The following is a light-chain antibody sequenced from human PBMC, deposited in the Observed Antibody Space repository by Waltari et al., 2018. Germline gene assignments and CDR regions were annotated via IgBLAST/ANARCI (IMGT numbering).Light chain of an antibody. CDR3: MQSIHWPWT. CDR1: QSLVHSDGNTY. V-gene: IGKV2-30*02. CDR2: KVS. Sequence: DVVMTQSPLSLPVTLGQPASISCKSSQSLVHSDGNTYLNWVHQRPGQSPRRLIYKVSNRDSGVPDRFSGSGSGTDFTLKISRVEAEDVGVYYCMQSIHWPWTFGQGTKVEIK. J-gene: IGKJ1*01.